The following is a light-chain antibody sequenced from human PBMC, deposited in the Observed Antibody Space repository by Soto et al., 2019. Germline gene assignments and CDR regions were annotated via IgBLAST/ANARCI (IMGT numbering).Light chain of an antibody. CDR1: QPITRY. CDR2: DAS. V-gene: IGKV3-11*01. Sequence: EIVLTQSPATLSLSPGQTATLSCRASQPITRYLAWYQQKPGQAPRLLIYDASTRATGIPARFSGSGSGTDFTLTISSLEPEDSVVYYCQQRANWHTFGGGSTVEIK. CDR3: QQRANWHT. J-gene: IGKJ4*01.